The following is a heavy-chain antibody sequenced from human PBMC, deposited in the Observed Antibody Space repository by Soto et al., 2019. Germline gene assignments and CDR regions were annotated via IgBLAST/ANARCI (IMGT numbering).Heavy chain of an antibody. CDR3: ATDSLEGAQYYYYYRMNV. CDR2: ISSSGSTI. V-gene: IGHV3-11*01. J-gene: IGHJ6*02. D-gene: IGHD1-26*01. CDR1: GFTFSDYY. Sequence: GVSLRLSCAASGFTFSDYYMSWIRQSPGKGLEWVSYISSSGSTIYYADSVKGRFTISRDNAKNSLYLQMNSLRAEDTAVYYCATDSLEGAQYYYYYRMNVWAQGTTVLVSS.